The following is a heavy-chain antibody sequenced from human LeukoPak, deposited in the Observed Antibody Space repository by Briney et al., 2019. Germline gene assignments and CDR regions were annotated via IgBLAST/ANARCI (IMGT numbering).Heavy chain of an antibody. D-gene: IGHD3-10*01. J-gene: IGHJ5*02. Sequence: ASVKVSCKAFGYTFTSNYMHWVRQAPGQGPEWMGVISPSGGSTTYAQKFQGRVTLTRDMSTSTDYLELSSLRSEDTAVYYCARGGEGLLWFGELLPSGDNWFDPWGQGTLVTVSS. CDR3: ARGGEGLLWFGELLPSGDNWFDP. CDR2: ISPSGGST. CDR1: GYTFTSNY. V-gene: IGHV1-46*01.